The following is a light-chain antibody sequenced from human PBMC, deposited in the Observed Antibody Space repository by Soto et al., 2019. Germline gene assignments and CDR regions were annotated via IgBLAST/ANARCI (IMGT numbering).Light chain of an antibody. Sequence: EIVMTQSPATLSVSPGERATLSCRASQSVSSNLAWYQQKPGQAPRLLIYGASTRATGIPARFSGSGSGTDFTLTISSLQSEDFAVYYCQQYNNWPYTFGPGTKLEIK. CDR2: GAS. V-gene: IGKV3-15*01. CDR3: QQYNNWPYT. CDR1: QSVSSN. J-gene: IGKJ2*01.